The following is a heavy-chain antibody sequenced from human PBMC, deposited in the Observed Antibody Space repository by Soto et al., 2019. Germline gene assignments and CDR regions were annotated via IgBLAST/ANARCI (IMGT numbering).Heavy chain of an antibody. J-gene: IGHJ5*02. Sequence: ASVKVSCKASGYTFTSYYMHWVRQAPGQGLEWMGIINPSGGSTSYAQKFQGRVTMTRDTSTSTVYMELSSLRSEDTAVYYCARDIGFGITMVRGVIPNWFDPWGQGTLVTVSS. CDR1: GYTFTSYY. CDR3: ARDIGFGITMVRGVIPNWFDP. D-gene: IGHD3-10*01. CDR2: INPSGGST. V-gene: IGHV1-46*03.